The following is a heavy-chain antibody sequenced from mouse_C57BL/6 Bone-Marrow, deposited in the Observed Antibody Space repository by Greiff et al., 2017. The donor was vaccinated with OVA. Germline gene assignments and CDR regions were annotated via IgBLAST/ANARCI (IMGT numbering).Heavy chain of an antibody. V-gene: IGHV2-4*01. CDR2: IWSGGST. CDR3: AKLNWDWYFDV. J-gene: IGHJ1*03. CDR1: GFSLTSYG. Sequence: QVQRVESGPGLVQPSQSLSITCTVSGFSLTSYGVHWVRQPPGKGLEWLGVIWSGGSTDYNAAFISRLSISKDNSKSQVFFKMNSLQADDTAIYYCAKLNWDWYFDVWGTGTTVTVSS. D-gene: IGHD4-1*01.